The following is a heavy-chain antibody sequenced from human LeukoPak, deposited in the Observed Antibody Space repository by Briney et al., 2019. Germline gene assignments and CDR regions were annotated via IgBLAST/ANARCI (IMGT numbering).Heavy chain of an antibody. CDR2: IYYSGST. CDR3: ARGVVPAAIAFDI. Sequence: PSETLSPTCTVSGGSITSYYWSWIRQPPGKGLEWIGYIYYSGSTNYNPSLKSRVTISVDTSKNQFSLKLSSVTAADTAVYYCARGVVPAAIAFDIWGQGTMVTVSS. CDR1: GGSITSYY. D-gene: IGHD2-2*02. J-gene: IGHJ3*02. V-gene: IGHV4-59*01.